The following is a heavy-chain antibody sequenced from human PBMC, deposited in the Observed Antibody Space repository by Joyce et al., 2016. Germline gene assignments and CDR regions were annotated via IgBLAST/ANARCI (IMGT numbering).Heavy chain of an antibody. CDR3: ARSHLDCSGGRCSFDY. CDR1: GYTFTGYY. J-gene: IGHJ4*02. CDR2: INPHSGGT. D-gene: IGHD2-15*01. V-gene: IGHV1-2*02. Sequence: QMRLVQSGAEVKKPGASVKVSCKASGYTFTGYYLHWVRQATGQGLEWMGWINPHSGGTNSAQEFQGRVTVTRDTSISTAYMELTRLTSDDTAVYYCARSHLDCSGGRCSFDYWGQGTLVTVSS.